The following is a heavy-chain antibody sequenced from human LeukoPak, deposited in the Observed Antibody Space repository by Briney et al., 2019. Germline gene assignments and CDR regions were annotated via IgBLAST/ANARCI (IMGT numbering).Heavy chain of an antibody. CDR3: AGDYDFWSGYSPYYYYYMDV. D-gene: IGHD3-3*01. CDR1: GFTFSDYY. CDR2: ISSSGSTI. J-gene: IGHJ6*03. Sequence: GGSLRLSCAASGFTFSDYYMSWIRQAPGKGLEWVSYISSSGSTIYYADSVKGRFTISRDNAKNSLYLQMNSLRAEDTAVYYCAGDYDFWSGYSPYYYYYMDVWGKGTTVTVSS. V-gene: IGHV3-11*01.